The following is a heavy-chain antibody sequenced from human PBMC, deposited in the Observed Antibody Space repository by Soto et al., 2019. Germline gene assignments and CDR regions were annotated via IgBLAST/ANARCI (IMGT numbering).Heavy chain of an antibody. V-gene: IGHV4-34*01. CDR1: GGSFSGYY. D-gene: IGHD4-17*01. J-gene: IGHJ6*03. Sequence: SETLSLTCAVYGGSFSGYYWSWIRQPPGKGLEWIGENNHSGSTNYNPSLKSRVTISVDTSKNQFSLKLSSVTAADTAVYYCARGSGTVTTHYYYYYMDVWGKGTTVTVSS. CDR2: NNHSGST. CDR3: ARGSGTVTTHYYYYYMDV.